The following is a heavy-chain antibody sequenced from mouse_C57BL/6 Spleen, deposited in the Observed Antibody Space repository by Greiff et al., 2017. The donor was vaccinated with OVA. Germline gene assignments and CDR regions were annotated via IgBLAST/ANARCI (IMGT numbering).Heavy chain of an antibody. Sequence: QVQLKQPGTELVKPGASVKLSCKASGYTFTSYWMHWVKQRPGQGLEWIGNINPSNGGTNYNEKFKSKATLTVDKSSSTAYMQLSSLTSEDSAVYYCARSYYGSSYAYAMDYWGQGTSVTVSS. CDR1: GYTFTSYW. V-gene: IGHV1-53*01. CDR2: INPSNGGT. D-gene: IGHD1-1*01. CDR3: ARSYYGSSYAYAMDY. J-gene: IGHJ4*01.